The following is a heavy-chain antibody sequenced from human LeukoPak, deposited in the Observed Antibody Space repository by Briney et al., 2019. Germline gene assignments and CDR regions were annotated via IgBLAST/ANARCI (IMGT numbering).Heavy chain of an antibody. V-gene: IGHV4-34*01. J-gene: IGHJ4*02. D-gene: IGHD6-13*01. CDR1: GGSFSGYY. CDR2: INHSGST. Sequence: SETLSLTRAVYGGSFSGYYWSWIRQPPGKGLEWIGEINHSGSTNYNPSLKSRVTISVDTSKNQFSLKLSSVTAADTAVYYCARGTGKQQLVPCSYWGQGTLVTVSS. CDR3: ARGTGKQQLVPCSY.